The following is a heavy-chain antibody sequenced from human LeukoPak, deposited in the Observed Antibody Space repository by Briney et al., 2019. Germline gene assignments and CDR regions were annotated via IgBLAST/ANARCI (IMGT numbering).Heavy chain of an antibody. CDR3: ARGVTTGLDWFDP. Sequence: KSSETLSLTCTVSGGSINSHYWSWTRQSPGKGLEWIGFIYKSDSTNYNPTLKSRVTISADTSKNQISLKLSSVTAADTAVYYCARGVTTGLDWFDPWGQGTLVIVSS. CDR2: IYKSDST. J-gene: IGHJ5*02. V-gene: IGHV4-59*11. CDR1: GGSINSHY. D-gene: IGHD2-21*02.